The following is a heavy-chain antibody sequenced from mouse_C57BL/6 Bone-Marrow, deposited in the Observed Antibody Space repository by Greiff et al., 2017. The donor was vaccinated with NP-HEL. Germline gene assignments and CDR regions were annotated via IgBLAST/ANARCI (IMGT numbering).Heavy chain of an antibody. V-gene: IGHV1-69*01. Sequence: QVQLQQPGAELVMPGASVKLSCKASGYTFTSYWMYWVKQRPGQGLEWIGEIDPSDSYTNYNQKFKGKSTLTVDKSSSTAYMQLSSLTSEDSAVYYCARQNGYYFYAMDYWGQGTSVTVSS. CDR1: GYTFTSYW. D-gene: IGHD2-3*01. CDR2: IDPSDSYT. J-gene: IGHJ4*01. CDR3: ARQNGYYFYAMDY.